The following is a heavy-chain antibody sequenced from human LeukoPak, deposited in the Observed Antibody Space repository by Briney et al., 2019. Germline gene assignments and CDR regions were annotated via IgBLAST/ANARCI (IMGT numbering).Heavy chain of an antibody. V-gene: IGHV4-59*01. CDR2: IHYSGST. D-gene: IGHD2-21*02. CDR1: GGSISSYY. CDR3: ARGACYISY. Sequence: SETPSVTCTVSGGSISSYYWSWIRQPPGRGLEWIGYIHYSGSTNYNPSLKSRVTISVDTSKNQFSLKVSSVTAADTPVYYCARGACYISYWGQGTLVTVSS. J-gene: IGHJ4*02.